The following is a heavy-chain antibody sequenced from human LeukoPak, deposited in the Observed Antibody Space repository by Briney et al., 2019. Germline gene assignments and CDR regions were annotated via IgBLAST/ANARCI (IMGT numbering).Heavy chain of an antibody. D-gene: IGHD3-16*01. CDR2: ISFSGIT. V-gene: IGHV4-59*08. CDR1: GGSISPYY. Sequence: SETLSLTCTVSGGSISPYYWSWIRQPPGKGLEWLGHISFSGITHYNASLKSRVNMSVDTSRNHFSLIVSSVTAADTALYYCVRHAGGTTYDYWGQGTLVTVSS. CDR3: VRHAGGTTYDY. J-gene: IGHJ4*02.